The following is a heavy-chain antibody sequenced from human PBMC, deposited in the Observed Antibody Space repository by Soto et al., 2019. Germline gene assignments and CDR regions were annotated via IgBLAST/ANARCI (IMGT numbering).Heavy chain of an antibody. CDR2: IHHSGST. CDR1: GDSVSSNSW. Sequence: PSETLSLTCTVSGDSVSSNSWWSWVRQPPGKGLEWIGEIHHSGSTNYNSSLTSRVSISIDKSKNQFSLNLYSVTAADAAVFYCARAPRGYGMDVWGQGXTVTVYS. V-gene: IGHV4-4*02. CDR3: ARAPRGYGMDV. J-gene: IGHJ6*02.